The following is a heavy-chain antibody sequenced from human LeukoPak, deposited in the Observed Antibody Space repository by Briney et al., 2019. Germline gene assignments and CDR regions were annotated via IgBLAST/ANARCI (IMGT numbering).Heavy chain of an antibody. CDR1: GFTFSSYA. J-gene: IGHJ4*02. Sequence: GGSLRLSCAASGFTFSSYAMSWVPQAPGKGLEWFSAISGSGGSTYYADSVKGRFTIPRDNSKNTLYLQMNSLRAEDTAVYYCAKDWGQTGTTLYYFDYWGQGTLVTVSS. CDR3: AKDWGQTGTTLYYFDY. V-gene: IGHV3-23*01. D-gene: IGHD1-1*01. CDR2: ISGSGGST.